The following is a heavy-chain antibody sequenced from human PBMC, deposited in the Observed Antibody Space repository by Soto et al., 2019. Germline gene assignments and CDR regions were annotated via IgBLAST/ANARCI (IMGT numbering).Heavy chain of an antibody. CDR3: ARDNMDTYGDYVDY. CDR2: ISYDDGNNK. CDR1: GFTFSSYA. V-gene: IGHV3-30-3*01. Sequence: PGGSLRLSCAASGFTFSSYAMHWVRQAPGKGLEWVAVISYDDGNNKYYADSVKGRFTISRDNSKSTLYLQMNSLRAEDTAVYYCARDNMDTYGDYVDYWGQGTLVTVSS. D-gene: IGHD4-17*01. J-gene: IGHJ4*02.